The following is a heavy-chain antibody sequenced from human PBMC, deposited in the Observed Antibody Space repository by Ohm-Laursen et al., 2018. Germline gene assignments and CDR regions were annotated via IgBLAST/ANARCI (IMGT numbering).Heavy chain of an antibody. CDR2: VYYSGST. D-gene: IGHD3-22*01. Sequence: GTLSLTWTVSGGSISSFYWSWIRQPPGKGLEWIGHVYYSGSTNYSPSVKSRVTISVDRSKSQFSLKLSSVTAADTAVYYCARQSPSRNYYDDSGYYGPFDFWGQGTLVTVSS. CDR3: ARQSPSRNYYDDSGYYGPFDF. J-gene: IGHJ4*01. CDR1: GGSISSFY. V-gene: IGHV4-59*08.